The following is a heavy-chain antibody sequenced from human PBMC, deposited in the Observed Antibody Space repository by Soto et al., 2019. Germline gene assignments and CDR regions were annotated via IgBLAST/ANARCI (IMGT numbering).Heavy chain of an antibody. CDR3: ARDLGGWFDP. D-gene: IGHD3-16*01. J-gene: IGHJ5*02. Sequence: SETLSLTCSISGVSISSGGYSWTWIRQPPGKGLEWIVYIYHSGSTYYNPSLKSRVTISVDRSRNQFSLKLSSVTAADTAVYYCARDLGGWFDPWGQGTLVTVSS. CDR2: IYHSGST. CDR1: GVSISSGGYS. V-gene: IGHV4-30-2*01.